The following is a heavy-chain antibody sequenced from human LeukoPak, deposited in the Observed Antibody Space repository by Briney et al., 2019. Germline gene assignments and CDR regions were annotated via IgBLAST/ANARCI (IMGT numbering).Heavy chain of an antibody. D-gene: IGHD2-2*01. V-gene: IGHV3-23*01. Sequence: GGSLRLSCAASGFTFSNYAVSCVRQAPGKGLEWVSFISNSGTSTHYADSVKGRFTISRDNSKNTLYLQMNSLRAEDTAVYYCGKASSHEDYQHPFFYYYSMDVWGKGTTVTVSS. CDR1: GFTFSNYA. J-gene: IGHJ6*03. CDR3: GKASSHEDYQHPFFYYYSMDV. CDR2: ISNSGTST.